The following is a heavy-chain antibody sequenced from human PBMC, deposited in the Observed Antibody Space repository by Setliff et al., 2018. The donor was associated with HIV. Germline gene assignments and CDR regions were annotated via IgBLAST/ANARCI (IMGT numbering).Heavy chain of an antibody. D-gene: IGHD2-2*02. J-gene: IGHJ6*03. CDR2: INIRSGNT. CDR1: GYTFNNYY. Sequence: ASVKVSCKASGYTFNNYYMHWVRQAPGQGLEWMGWINIRSGNTNYAQKCQGRVTMTRDTSISTAYMELSRLRSDDTAVYYCARGDNTRDYYYMDVWGKGATVTVSS. V-gene: IGHV1-2*02. CDR3: ARGDNTRDYYYMDV.